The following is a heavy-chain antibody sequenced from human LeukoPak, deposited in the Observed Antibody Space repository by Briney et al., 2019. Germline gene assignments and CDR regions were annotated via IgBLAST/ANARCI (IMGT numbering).Heavy chain of an antibody. CDR1: GFTFSDYY. CDR3: ITPLPYSAQ. V-gene: IGHV3-15*01. D-gene: IGHD2-21*01. Sequence: GGSLRLSCAASGFTFSDYYMSWIRQAPGKGLEWVGRIKPKTDGETTEYAAPVKDRFSISRDDSKSMMYLQMNSLKTEDTAVYYCITPLPYSAQGGQGTLVTVSS. CDR2: IKPKTDGETT. J-gene: IGHJ4*02.